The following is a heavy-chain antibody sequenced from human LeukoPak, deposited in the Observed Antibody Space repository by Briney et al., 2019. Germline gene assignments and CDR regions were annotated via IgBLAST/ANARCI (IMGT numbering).Heavy chain of an antibody. D-gene: IGHD5-18*01. CDR1: GYPFTSYS. CDR2: IYPGDSDT. Sequence: GEPLQISCQASGYPFTSYSIGWARQLPGKGLRWVGIIYPGDSDTRYSPSFQGQVTISGDKSISTAYLHWSSLKASDTAMYYCASDTPTNAFDIWGQGTMVTVSS. V-gene: IGHV5-51*01. J-gene: IGHJ3*02. CDR3: ASDTPTNAFDI.